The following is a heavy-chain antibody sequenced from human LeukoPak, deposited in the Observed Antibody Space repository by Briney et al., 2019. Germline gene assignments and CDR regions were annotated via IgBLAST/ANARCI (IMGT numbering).Heavy chain of an antibody. J-gene: IGHJ4*02. CDR3: ARVGDYYDTSGYYYSHDN. CDR2: IYYSGTT. Sequence: SETLSLTCTVSGGSISSYYWSWIRQPPGKGLEWIGYIYYSGTTKYNPSLKSRVTISVDTAKNQFSLKLSSVTAADTAVYYCARVGDYYDTSGYYYSHDNSGQGTLVTVSS. V-gene: IGHV4-59*01. CDR1: GGSISSYY. D-gene: IGHD3-22*01.